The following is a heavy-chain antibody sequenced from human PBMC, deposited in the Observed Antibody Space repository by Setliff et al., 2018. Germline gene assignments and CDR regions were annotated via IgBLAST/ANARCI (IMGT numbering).Heavy chain of an antibody. Sequence: SVKVSCKASGGTFSNFAISWVRQAPGQGFEWLGGIIPMFRTPEYAQKFQGRVTISADESRTAVYMELSSLRFDDTAVYYCARVQWEIAVKFHYNRMDVWGEGTQVTVS. J-gene: IGHJ6*02. CDR2: IIPMFRTP. V-gene: IGHV1-69*13. D-gene: IGHD1-26*01. CDR1: GGTFSNFA. CDR3: ARVQWEIAVKFHYNRMDV.